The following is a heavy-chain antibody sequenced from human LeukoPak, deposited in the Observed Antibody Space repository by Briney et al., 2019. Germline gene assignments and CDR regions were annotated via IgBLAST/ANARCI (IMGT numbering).Heavy chain of an antibody. V-gene: IGHV4-59*01. CDR3: ARDSGSHIDAFDI. Sequence: SETLSLTCTVSGGSISSYYWSWNRQPPGKGLEWIGYIYYSGSTNYNPSLKSRVTISVDTSKNQFSLKLSSVTAADTAVYYCARDSGSHIDAFDIWGQGTMVTVSS. D-gene: IGHD1-26*01. J-gene: IGHJ3*02. CDR2: IYYSGST. CDR1: GGSISSYY.